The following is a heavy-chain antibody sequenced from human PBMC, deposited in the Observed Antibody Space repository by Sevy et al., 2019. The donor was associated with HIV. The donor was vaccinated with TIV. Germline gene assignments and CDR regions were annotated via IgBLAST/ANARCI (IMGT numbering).Heavy chain of an antibody. Sequence: GGSLRLSCAASGFTFSNYFINWVRQAPGKGLEWVSVISSGSSYIFYADSVKGRFTISRDNVKNSLYLHMNSLRVEYTAVYYCARGDYYGSLYYFDYWGPGTLVTVSS. D-gene: IGHD3-10*01. CDR2: ISSGSSYI. J-gene: IGHJ4*02. CDR1: GFTFSNYF. V-gene: IGHV3-21*01. CDR3: ARGDYYGSLYYFDY.